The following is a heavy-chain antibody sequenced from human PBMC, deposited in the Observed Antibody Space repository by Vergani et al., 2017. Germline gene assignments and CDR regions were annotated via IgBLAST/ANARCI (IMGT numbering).Heavy chain of an antibody. V-gene: IGHV4-59*01. J-gene: IGHJ4*02. CDR3: ARVFNSGSYFDY. D-gene: IGHD1-26*01. CDR2: IYYSGST. Sequence: QLQLQESGPGLVKPSETLSLTCTVSGGSISSYYWSWIRQPPGKGLEWIGYIYYSGSTNYNPSLKSRVTISVDTSKNQFSLKLSSVTAADTAVYYCARVFNSGSYFDYWGQGTLVTVSS. CDR1: GGSISSYY.